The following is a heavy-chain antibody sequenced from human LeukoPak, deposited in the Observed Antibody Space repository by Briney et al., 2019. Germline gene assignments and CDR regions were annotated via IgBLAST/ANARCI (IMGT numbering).Heavy chain of an antibody. D-gene: IGHD2-2*02. V-gene: IGHV4-59*12. CDR2: IYHSGTT. CDR3: ARAGVCTSCYSIWFDP. J-gene: IGHJ5*02. CDR1: GGSISSYY. Sequence: SETLSLTCTVSGGSISSYYWSWIRQPPGKGLEWIGYIYHSGTTNYNPSLKSRVTISVDTSKSQFSLKLSSVTAADTAVYYCARAGVCTSCYSIWFDPWGQGTLVTVSS.